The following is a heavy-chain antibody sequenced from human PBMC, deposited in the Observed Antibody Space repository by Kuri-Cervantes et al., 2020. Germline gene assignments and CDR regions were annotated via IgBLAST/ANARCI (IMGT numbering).Heavy chain of an antibody. J-gene: IGHJ4*02. CDR2: IKQDGSEK. V-gene: IGHV3-7*01. D-gene: IGHD6-19*01. Sequence: GGSLRLSCAASGFTFSSYWMSWVRQAPGQGLEWVANIKQDGSEKYYVDSVQGRFTISRDNAKNSLYLQMNSLRSEDTAVYYCARDKSTGWPLLDFWGQGTLVTVSS. CDR3: ARDKSTGWPLLDF. CDR1: GFTFSSYW.